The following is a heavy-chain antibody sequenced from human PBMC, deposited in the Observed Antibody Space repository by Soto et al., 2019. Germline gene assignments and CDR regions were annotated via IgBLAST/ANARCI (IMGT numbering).Heavy chain of an antibody. CDR3: ARGLPAVVAYDVVDN. D-gene: IGHD3-22*01. CDR1: GFTFSSFW. Sequence: EVQLVESGGDLVQPGGSLRLSCAASGFTFSSFWMHWVRQAPGKGQVWVSRIHGDGSSISDADSVRGRFTISRDNAKSMLYPQMNSLRVEGTAVYYCARGLPAVVAYDVVDNWGQGTMVTVSS. V-gene: IGHV3-74*01. CDR2: IHGDGSSI. J-gene: IGHJ3*02.